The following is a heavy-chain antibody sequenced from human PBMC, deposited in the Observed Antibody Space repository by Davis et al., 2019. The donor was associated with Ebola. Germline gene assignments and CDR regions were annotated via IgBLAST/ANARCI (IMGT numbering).Heavy chain of an antibody. Sequence: SETLSLTCTVSGGSISSSSYYWGWIRQPPGKGLEWIGSIYYSGSTYYNPSLKSRVTISVDTSKNQFSLKLSSVTAADTAVYYCARDRGTGVYYDRLDYWGQGTLVTVSS. CDR3: ARDRGTGVYYDRLDY. CDR1: GGSISSSSYY. J-gene: IGHJ4*02. CDR2: IYYSGST. V-gene: IGHV4-39*02. D-gene: IGHD3-22*01.